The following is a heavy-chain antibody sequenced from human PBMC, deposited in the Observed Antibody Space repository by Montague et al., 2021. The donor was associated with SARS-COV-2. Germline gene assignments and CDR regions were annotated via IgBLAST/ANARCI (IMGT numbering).Heavy chain of an antibody. V-gene: IGHV4-39*02. CDR2: IYHSGST. Sequence: SETLSLTCTVSGGSISSSRHYWAWIRQSPGKGLEWIGSIYHSGSTFYNPSLKSRVSMSVNTSKNQFSLKLSSVTAADTAVYYCARDIVVVTMMVVVMTGVAHYFDCWGQGTLVTVSS. J-gene: IGHJ4*02. CDR3: ARDIVVVTMMVVVMTGVAHYFDC. CDR1: GGSISSSRHY. D-gene: IGHD3-22*01.